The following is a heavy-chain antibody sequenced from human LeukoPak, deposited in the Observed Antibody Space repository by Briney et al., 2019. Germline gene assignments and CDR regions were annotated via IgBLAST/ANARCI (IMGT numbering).Heavy chain of an antibody. CDR1: GGSILSNY. V-gene: IGHV4-59*01. CDR2: ISYSGTT. Sequence: SETLSLTFTVSGGSILSNYWSWIRQPPGKGLEWIGYISYSGTTSYNPSLESRVTMSVGTSKNQFSLKLTSVTAADTAVYYCARWPSTWSFAYWGLVTLVTVSS. J-gene: IGHJ4*02. CDR3: ARWPSTWSFAY. D-gene: IGHD6-13*01.